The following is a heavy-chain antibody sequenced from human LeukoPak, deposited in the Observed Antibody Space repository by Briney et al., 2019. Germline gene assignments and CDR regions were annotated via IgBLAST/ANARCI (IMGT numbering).Heavy chain of an antibody. J-gene: IGHJ4*02. V-gene: IGHV1-69*13. D-gene: IGHD3-10*01. Sequence: SVKVSCKASGGTFSSYAISWVRQAPGQGLEWMGGVIPIFGTANYAQKFQGRVTITADESTSTAYMELSSLRSEDTAVYYCARSDYYGSGSYYNVSPYDYWGQGTLVTVSS. CDR3: ARSDYYGSGSYYNVSPYDY. CDR2: VIPIFGTA. CDR1: GGTFSSYA.